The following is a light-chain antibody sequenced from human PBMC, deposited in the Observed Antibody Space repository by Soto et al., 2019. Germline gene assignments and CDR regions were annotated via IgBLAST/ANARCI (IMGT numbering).Light chain of an antibody. Sequence: QSALTQPASVSGSPGQSITISCTGTSSDVGGYNYVSWYQQHPGKAPKLMIYEVSNRPSGVSNRFSGSKSGNTASLTISGLQAEDEAGYYCSSYTSTTTLLFGTGTKVTVL. V-gene: IGLV2-14*01. CDR3: SSYTSTTTLL. CDR2: EVS. CDR1: SSDVGGYNY. J-gene: IGLJ1*01.